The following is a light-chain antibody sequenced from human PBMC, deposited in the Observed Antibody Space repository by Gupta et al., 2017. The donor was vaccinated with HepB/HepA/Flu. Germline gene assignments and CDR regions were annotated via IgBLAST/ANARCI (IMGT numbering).Light chain of an antibody. Sequence: SSVPTPPLSVPVAPGKTARITCGGNNIGSKNVHWYQHSPRQAPVLVVFNDNDRPSGIPDRFSGSNSGNTAALTISWVDAGDEADYYCHVWDSTSDTWVFGGGTKLTVL. CDR3: HVWDSTSDTWV. V-gene: IGLV3-21*03. J-gene: IGLJ3*02. CDR1: NIGSKN. CDR2: NDN.